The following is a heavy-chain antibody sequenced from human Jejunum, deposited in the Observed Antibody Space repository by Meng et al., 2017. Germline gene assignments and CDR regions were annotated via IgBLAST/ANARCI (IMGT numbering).Heavy chain of an antibody. CDR1: GFSFSDQS. CDR2: ILDRDGKT. V-gene: IGHV3-23*01. J-gene: IGHJ5*01. Sequence: GESLKISCAASGFSFSDQSMSWVRQAPGKGLEWVSVILDRDGKTYYADSVKGRFTISRDNSKNTLYLQMTSLRVDDTAVYHCVNRAWLESWGQGTRVTCSS. D-gene: IGHD3-10*01. CDR3: VNRAWLES.